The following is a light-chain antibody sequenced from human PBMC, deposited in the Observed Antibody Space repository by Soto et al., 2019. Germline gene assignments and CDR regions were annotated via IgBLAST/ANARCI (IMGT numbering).Light chain of an antibody. CDR2: EVS. CDR3: MQGTHWPYT. CDR1: QSLVYSNGNTY. J-gene: IGKJ2*01. Sequence: DVVMTQSPLSLPVTLGQPASISCRSSQSLVYSNGNTYLNWFQQRPGQSPRRLIYEVSNRDSGVPVRFSGSASGTDFTLKISRVEAEDVGLYYCMQGTHWPYTFGQGTKLEIK. V-gene: IGKV2-30*01.